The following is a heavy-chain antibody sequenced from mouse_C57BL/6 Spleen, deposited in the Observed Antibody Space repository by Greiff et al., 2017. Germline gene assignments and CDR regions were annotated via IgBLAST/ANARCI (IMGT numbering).Heavy chain of an antibody. J-gene: IGHJ4*01. D-gene: IGHD2-5*01. CDR3: ARKGYYSNRYAMDY. CDR2: IWTGGGT. V-gene: IGHV2-9-1*01. CDR1: GFSLTSYA. Sequence: VKLVESGPGLVAPSQSLSITCTVSGFSLTSYAISWVRQPPGKGLEWLGVIWTGGGTNYNSALKSRLSISKDNSKSQVFLKMNSLQTDDTARYYCARKGYYSNRYAMDYWGQGTSVTVSS.